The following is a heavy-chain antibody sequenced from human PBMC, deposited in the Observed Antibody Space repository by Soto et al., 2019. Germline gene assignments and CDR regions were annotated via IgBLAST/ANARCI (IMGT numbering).Heavy chain of an antibody. CDR3: ARDGKYSSGSPDYIDY. CDR1: GDTFSTYT. V-gene: IGHV1-69*04. D-gene: IGHD6-19*01. CDR2: IIPILGIA. Sequence: ASVKVSCKASGDTFSTYTISWVRQAPGQGLEWMGRIIPILGIANYAQKFQGRVTITADKSTSTAYMELSSLRSEDTAVYYCARDGKYSSGSPDYIDYWGQGTLVTVSS. J-gene: IGHJ4*02.